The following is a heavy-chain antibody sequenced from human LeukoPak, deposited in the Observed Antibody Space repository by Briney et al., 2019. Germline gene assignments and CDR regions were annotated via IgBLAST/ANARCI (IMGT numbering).Heavy chain of an antibody. CDR2: ITYNSGTI. J-gene: IGHJ4*02. D-gene: IGHD5-18*01. CDR1: GFTFRSYA. CDR3: ARDSGYSYADDY. Sequence: GESLNISCAASGFTFRSYAMQWVRQAPGKGLEWVSYITYNSGTIFYADSVKGRFTISRDNAKDSLYLQMSSLRDEDTAVYYCARDSGYSYADDYWGQGTLVTVSS. V-gene: IGHV3-48*02.